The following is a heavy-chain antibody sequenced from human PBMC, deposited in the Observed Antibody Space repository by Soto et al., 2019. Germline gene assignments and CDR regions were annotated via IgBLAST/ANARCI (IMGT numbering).Heavy chain of an antibody. CDR3: ARGIASTSLVTFDV. J-gene: IGHJ3*01. D-gene: IGHD1-1*01. CDR2: ISSTSSNI. CDR1: GFSFSTSI. Sequence: VQLVESGGGLVKPGGSLRLSCVASGFSFSTSIMHWVRQAPGKGLEWIATISSTSSNIYYAGSVKGRFSISRDNPKNSLFLQMNSLRADDMAVYYCARGIASTSLVTFDVWGQGTMVTVS. V-gene: IGHV3-21*04.